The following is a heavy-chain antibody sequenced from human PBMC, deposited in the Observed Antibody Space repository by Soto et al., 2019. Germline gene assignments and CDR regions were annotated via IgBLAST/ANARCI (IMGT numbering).Heavy chain of an antibody. CDR2: IIPIFGTA. Sequence: QVQLVQSGAEVKKPGSSVKVSCKASGGTFSSYAISWVRQAPGQGLEWMGGIIPIFGTANYAQKFQGRVTITADESTSTDYMELSSLRSEDTAVYYCARAPEDIVVVVAARYYYYYGMDVWGQGTTVTVSS. D-gene: IGHD2-15*01. CDR3: ARAPEDIVVVVAARYYYYYGMDV. CDR1: GGTFSSYA. J-gene: IGHJ6*02. V-gene: IGHV1-69*01.